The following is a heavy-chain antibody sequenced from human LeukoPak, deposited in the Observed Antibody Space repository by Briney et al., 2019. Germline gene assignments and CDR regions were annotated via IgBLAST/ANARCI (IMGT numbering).Heavy chain of an antibody. V-gene: IGHV4-39*01. CDR1: GGSISSSSYY. Sequence: SETLSLTCTVSGGSISSSSYYWGWIRQPPGKGLEWIGSIYYSGSTYYNPSLKSRVTISVDTSKNQFSLKPSSVTAADTAVYYCARVLPVLRYFDWFPLYFDYWGQGTLVTVSS. CDR3: ARVLPVLRYFDWFPLYFDY. J-gene: IGHJ4*02. D-gene: IGHD3-9*01. CDR2: IYYSGST.